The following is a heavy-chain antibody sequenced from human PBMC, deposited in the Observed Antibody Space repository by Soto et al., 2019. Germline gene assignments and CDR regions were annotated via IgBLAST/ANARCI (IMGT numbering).Heavy chain of an antibody. J-gene: IGHJ4*02. CDR2: ISSSGSTI. CDR1: GFTFSDYY. V-gene: IGHV3-11*01. Sequence: QVQLVESGGGLVKPGGSLRLSCAASGFTFSDYYMSWIRQAPGKGLEWVSYISSSGSTIYYADSVKGRFTISRDNAKNSLYLQMNSLRAEDTAVYYCARDPYCSSTSCYAGPYYFDYWGQGTLVTVSS. CDR3: ARDPYCSSTSCYAGPYYFDY. D-gene: IGHD2-2*01.